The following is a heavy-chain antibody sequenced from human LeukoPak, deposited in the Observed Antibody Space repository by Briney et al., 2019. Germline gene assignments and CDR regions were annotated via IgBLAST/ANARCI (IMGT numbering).Heavy chain of an antibody. V-gene: IGHV1-3*01. J-gene: IGHJ4*02. D-gene: IGHD6-19*01. CDR3: ARVPLQYSSGLYYFDY. Sequence: ASVKVSCKASGYTFTSYAMHWVRQAPGQRLEWMGWINAGNGNTKYSQKFQGRVTITRDTSASTAYMELSSLRSEDTAVYYCARVPLQYSSGLYYFDYWGQGTLVTVSS. CDR1: GYTFTSYA. CDR2: INAGNGNT.